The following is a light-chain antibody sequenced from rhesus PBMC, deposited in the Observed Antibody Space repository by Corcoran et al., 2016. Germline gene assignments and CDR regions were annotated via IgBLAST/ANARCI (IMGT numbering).Light chain of an antibody. V-gene: IGKV1-38*01. CDR3: QQRNSYPFT. CDR1: QGISSY. J-gene: IGKJ3*01. CDR2: DAS. Sequence: DIQLTQSPSSLSASVGDRVTITCRASQGISSYLAWYQQKSGKAPKLLIYDASNLQSGVPSRFSGSGSGTELTLTISSLQPEDFATYYCQQRNSYPFTFGPGTKLDIK.